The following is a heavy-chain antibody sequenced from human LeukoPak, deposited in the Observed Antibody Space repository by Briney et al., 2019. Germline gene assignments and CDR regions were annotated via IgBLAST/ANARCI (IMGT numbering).Heavy chain of an antibody. V-gene: IGHV3-23*01. CDR2: ISASGGST. CDR3: AKGISIYSYFDN. D-gene: IGHD3-16*02. J-gene: IGHJ4*02. CDR1: GFTFSSFA. Sequence: TGGSLRLSCAASGFTFSSFAMSWVRQAPGKGLEWISVISASGGSTYYADSVKGRFTISRDNSKNTLHLQMNSLRAEDTAVYYCAKGISIYSYFDNWGQGTLVTVSS.